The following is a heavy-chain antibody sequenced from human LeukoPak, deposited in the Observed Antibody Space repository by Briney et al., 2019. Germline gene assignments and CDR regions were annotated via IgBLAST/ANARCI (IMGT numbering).Heavy chain of an antibody. CDR3: AAIRSIWDAFNI. D-gene: IGHD2-21*01. CDR1: GYSFTSFW. Sequence: GESLKISCQGFGYSFTSFWIGWVRQMPGKGLEWMGIIYPGDSETGYIPSFQGQVTFSGDKSINTAYLQWSSLKASDTAIYYCAAIRSIWDAFNIWGKGTMVTVIS. J-gene: IGHJ3*02. CDR2: IYPGDSET. V-gene: IGHV5-51*01.